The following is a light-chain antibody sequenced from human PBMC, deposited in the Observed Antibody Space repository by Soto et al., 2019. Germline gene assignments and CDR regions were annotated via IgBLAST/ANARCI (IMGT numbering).Light chain of an antibody. V-gene: IGKV3-20*01. Sequence: EIVLTQSPGTLSLSPGEGATLSCRASQTISSFLAWYQQKRCQAPRLLIHGASNRATGIPDRFSGSESGTDFTPTITRLEPEDFAVYYGQQYGSSPLIGFRQRTRLGIK. CDR2: GAS. CDR3: QQYGSSPLIG. J-gene: IGKJ5*01. CDR1: QTISSF.